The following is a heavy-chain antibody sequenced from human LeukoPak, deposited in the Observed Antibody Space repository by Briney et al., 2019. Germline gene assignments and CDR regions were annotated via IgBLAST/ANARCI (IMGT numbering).Heavy chain of an antibody. CDR1: GFTFSSYA. V-gene: IGHV3-23*01. CDR3: AKGGTTPFYYYYGMDV. J-gene: IGHJ6*02. D-gene: IGHD1-7*01. Sequence: GGSLRLSCAASGFTFSSYAMSWVRQAPGKGLEWVSAISGSGGSTYYADSVKGRFTISRDNSKNTLYLQMNSPRAEDTAVYYCAKGGTTPFYYYYGMDVWGQGTTVTVSS. CDR2: ISGSGGST.